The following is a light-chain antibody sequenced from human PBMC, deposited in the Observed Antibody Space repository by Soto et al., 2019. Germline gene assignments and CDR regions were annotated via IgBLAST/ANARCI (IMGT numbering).Light chain of an antibody. Sequence: QSVLTQPASVSGSPGQSITISCTGTASDVGAYVYVSWYQHHPGKPPKLLIFEVRDRPSGVSNRFSGSKSGNTASLTISGLQPEDEADYFCSSSTSSSTLVFGTVTKLTVL. CDR1: ASDVGAYVY. V-gene: IGLV2-14*01. J-gene: IGLJ1*01. CDR2: EVR. CDR3: SSSTSSSTLV.